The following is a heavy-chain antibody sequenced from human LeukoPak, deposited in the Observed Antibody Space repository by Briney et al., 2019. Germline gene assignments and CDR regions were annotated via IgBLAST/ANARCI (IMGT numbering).Heavy chain of an antibody. CDR1: GFTFSNAW. V-gene: IGHV3-15*07. CDR2: IRSNSDGGTI. J-gene: IGHJ5*02. D-gene: IGHD3-22*01. CDR3: ATDFYDST. Sequence: GGSLRLSCAASGFTFSNAWMNWVRQAPGKGLEWVGRIRSNSDGGTIDYAAPVKGRFTLSGDDSKTTLYLQMNSLQTEDTAVYYCATDFYDSTWGQGTLVTVSS.